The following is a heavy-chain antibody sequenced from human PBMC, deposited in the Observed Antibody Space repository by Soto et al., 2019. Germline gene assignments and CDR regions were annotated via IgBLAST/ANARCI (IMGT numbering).Heavy chain of an antibody. CDR3: AKDGWKSYYDSSGYRYDMDV. J-gene: IGHJ6*02. D-gene: IGHD3-22*01. CDR1: GFTFSSYA. V-gene: IGHV3-23*01. CDR2: ISSGVGGAT. Sequence: PGGSLRLSCAASGFTFSSYAMSWVRQAPGKGLQWVSAISSGVGGATYYADPVKGRFTISRDNSKNTLYLKMNSLRAEDTAVYYCAKDGWKSYYDSSGYRYDMDVWGQGTTVTVSS.